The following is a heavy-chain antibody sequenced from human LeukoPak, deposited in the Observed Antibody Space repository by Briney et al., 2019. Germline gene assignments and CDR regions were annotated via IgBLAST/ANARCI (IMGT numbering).Heavy chain of an antibody. CDR1: GFTFSSYA. Sequence: GGSLRLSCSASGFTFSSYAMHWVRQAPGKGLEWVANIKQDGSEKYYVDSVKGRFTISRDNAKNSLYLQMNSLRAEDTAVYYCARDTKRQNWFDPWGQGTLVTVSS. J-gene: IGHJ5*02. V-gene: IGHV3-7*01. D-gene: IGHD2-2*01. CDR2: IKQDGSEK. CDR3: ARDTKRQNWFDP.